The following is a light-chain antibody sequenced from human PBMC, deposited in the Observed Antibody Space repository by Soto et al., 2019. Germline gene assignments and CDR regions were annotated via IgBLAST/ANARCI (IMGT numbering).Light chain of an antibody. CDR3: QQRSNWPAN. CDR2: GAS. J-gene: IGKJ5*01. V-gene: IGKV3-11*01. Sequence: EIVLTQSPATLSFSPGERATLSCRASQTVTTYLAWYQQRPGQAPRLLIYGASNRATGIPARFSGSGSGTDFTLTIDSLEPEDFAVYYCQQRSNWPANFGQGTRLEIK. CDR1: QTVTTY.